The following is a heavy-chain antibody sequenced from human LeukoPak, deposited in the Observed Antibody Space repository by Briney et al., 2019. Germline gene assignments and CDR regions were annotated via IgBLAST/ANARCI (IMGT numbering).Heavy chain of an antibody. CDR2: INHSGST. CDR1: GGSFSGYY. V-gene: IGHV4-34*01. Sequence: SETLSLTCAVYGGSFSGYYWSWIRQPPGKGLEWIGEINHSGSTNYNPSLKSRVTISVDTSKNQFSLKLSSVTAADTAVYYCAREVDDYVWGSYPGAFDIWGQGTMVTVSS. J-gene: IGHJ3*02. D-gene: IGHD3-16*02. CDR3: AREVDDYVWGSYPGAFDI.